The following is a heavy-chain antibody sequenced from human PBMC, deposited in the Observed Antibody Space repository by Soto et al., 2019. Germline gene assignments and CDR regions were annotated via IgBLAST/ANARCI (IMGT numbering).Heavy chain of an antibody. Sequence: SETLSRTCAVSGGSISSGNWWSWVRQPPGKGLEWIGEIYHSGSTNYNPSLKSRVTISLDKSKNQFSLKLSSVTAADTAVYYCAKCITALGPIDYWGQGTLVTVSS. CDR1: GGSISSGNW. CDR2: IYHSGST. D-gene: IGHD6-6*01. CDR3: AKCITALGPIDY. J-gene: IGHJ4*02. V-gene: IGHV4-4*02.